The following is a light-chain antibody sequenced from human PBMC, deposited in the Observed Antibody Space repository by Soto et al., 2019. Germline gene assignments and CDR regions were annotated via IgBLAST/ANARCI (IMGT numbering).Light chain of an antibody. CDR3: QQRTNWPLLP. CDR2: GLS. J-gene: IGKJ4*01. Sequence: KNSACALYSSHGERATLSCRASQSVSSTYLAWYQQKPGQSPSLLSYGLSSRATGIPDRFKVSGYGTDFTLTISSLEPEDCAFYYCQQRTNWPLLPFGGGAKLDIK. CDR1: QSVSSTY. V-gene: IGKV3D-20*02.